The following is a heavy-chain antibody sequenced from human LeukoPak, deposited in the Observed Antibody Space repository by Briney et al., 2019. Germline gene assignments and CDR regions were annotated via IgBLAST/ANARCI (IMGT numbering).Heavy chain of an antibody. D-gene: IGHD3-22*01. CDR2: ISSSSSYI. V-gene: IGHV3-21*01. J-gene: IGHJ4*02. CDR3: ARAEAGDYYDSSGYLDY. CDR1: GFTFSSYS. Sequence: GGSLSLSCAASGFTFSSYSMNWVRQAPGKGLEWVSSISSSSSYIYYADSVKGRFTISRDNAKNSLYLQMNSLRAEDTAVYYCARAEAGDYYDSSGYLDYWGQGTLVTVSS.